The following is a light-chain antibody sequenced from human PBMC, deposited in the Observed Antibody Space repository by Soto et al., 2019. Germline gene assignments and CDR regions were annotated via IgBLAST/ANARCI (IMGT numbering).Light chain of an antibody. Sequence: VMTPAPATLSISPGERATLFCRSSQTVYNPYLAWYPQKPGQAPRLLIYGVSARATGVPARFSGSGSGKEYTLAISCLQSEDFAIDYCQQYTNWPITFGQGTRLEIK. CDR3: QQYTNWPIT. CDR1: QTVYNPY. CDR2: GVS. V-gene: IGKV3-15*01. J-gene: IGKJ5*01.